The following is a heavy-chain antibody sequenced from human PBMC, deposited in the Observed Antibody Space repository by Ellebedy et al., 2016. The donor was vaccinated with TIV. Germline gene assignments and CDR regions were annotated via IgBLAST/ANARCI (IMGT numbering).Heavy chain of an antibody. Sequence: SETLSLTCTVSGCSIGNYYWSWIRQPPGKGLEWIGYIYYSGSTNYNPSLKSRVTISVDTPKNQFSLKLSSVTAADTAVYYCARGGSGPSYVKRPNWFDPWGQGTLVTVSS. CDR2: IYYSGST. J-gene: IGHJ5*02. CDR1: GCSIGNYY. V-gene: IGHV4-59*01. CDR3: ARGGSGPSYVKRPNWFDP. D-gene: IGHD3-16*01.